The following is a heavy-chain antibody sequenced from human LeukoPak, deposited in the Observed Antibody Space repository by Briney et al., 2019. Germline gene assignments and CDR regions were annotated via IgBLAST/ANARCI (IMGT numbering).Heavy chain of an antibody. Sequence: PSETLSLTCAVYGGSFSGYYWSWIRQPPGKGLEWIGEINHSGSTNYNPSLKSRVTLSNDTSKNQFSLKLTSVTAADTAVYYCARAEINDYSRYWGQGIPVIVSS. CDR3: ARAEINDYSRY. V-gene: IGHV4-34*01. CDR2: INHSGST. J-gene: IGHJ4*02. CDR1: GGSFSGYY. D-gene: IGHD4-11*01.